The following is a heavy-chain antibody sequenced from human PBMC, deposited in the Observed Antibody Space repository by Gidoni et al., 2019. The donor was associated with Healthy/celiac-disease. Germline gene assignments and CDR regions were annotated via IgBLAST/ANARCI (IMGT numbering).Heavy chain of an antibody. CDR2: IYPGDSDT. CDR3: ARQEYGSAPGDYYGMDV. J-gene: IGHJ6*02. Sequence: EVQLVQSGAEVKKPGASLTISCKGSGYSFTSYWIGWVRQMPGKGLEWMGIIYPGDSDTRYSPSFQGQVTISADKSISTAYLQWSSLKASDTAMYYCARQEYGSAPGDYYGMDVWGQGTTVTVSS. V-gene: IGHV5-51*01. CDR1: GYSFTSYW. D-gene: IGHD3-10*01.